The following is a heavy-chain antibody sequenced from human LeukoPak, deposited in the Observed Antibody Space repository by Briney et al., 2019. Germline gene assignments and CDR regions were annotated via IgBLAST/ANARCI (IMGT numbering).Heavy chain of an antibody. J-gene: IGHJ6*03. CDR1: GFTFSSYA. D-gene: IGHD3-3*01. V-gene: IGHV3-30-3*01. CDR3: ARAHRGALRFLEWLLSDMDV. CDR2: ISYDGSNK. Sequence: GGSLRLSCAASGFTFSSYAMSWVRQAPGKGLEWVAVISYDGSNKYYADSVKGRFTISRDNSKNTLYLQMNSLRAGDTAVYYCARAHRGALRFLEWLLSDMDVWGKGTTVTVSS.